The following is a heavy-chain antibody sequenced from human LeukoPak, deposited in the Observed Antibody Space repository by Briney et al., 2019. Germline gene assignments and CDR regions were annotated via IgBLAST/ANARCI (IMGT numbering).Heavy chain of an antibody. CDR3: ARHHRGIVVAGTGIYYYYGMDV. CDR1: GFTFSSYS. V-gene: IGHV3-48*01. Sequence: GGSLRLSCAASGFTFSSYSMNWVRQAPGKGLERVSYISSSSSTIYYADSVKGRFTISRDNAKNSLYLQMNSLRAEDTAVYYCARHHRGIVVAGTGIYYYYGMDVWGQGTTVTVSS. J-gene: IGHJ6*02. D-gene: IGHD6-19*01. CDR2: ISSSSSTI.